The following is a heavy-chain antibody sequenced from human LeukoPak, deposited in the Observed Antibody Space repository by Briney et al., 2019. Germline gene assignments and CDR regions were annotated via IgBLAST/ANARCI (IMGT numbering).Heavy chain of an antibody. J-gene: IGHJ4*02. CDR1: GFTFSSYA. Sequence: GGALRLSCAASGFTFSSYAMSGVRQAPGKGLEGVSAISGSGGSTYYADSVKGRFTISRDNSKNTLYLQMNSLRAEDTAVYYCARVMYNWNHGPLGYWGQGTLVTVSS. CDR2: ISGSGGST. CDR3: ARVMYNWNHGPLGY. V-gene: IGHV3-23*01. D-gene: IGHD1-14*01.